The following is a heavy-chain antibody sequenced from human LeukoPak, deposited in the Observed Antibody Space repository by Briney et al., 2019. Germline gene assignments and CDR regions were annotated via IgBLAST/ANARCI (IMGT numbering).Heavy chain of an antibody. CDR2: VSSSSSYI. J-gene: IGHJ4*02. V-gene: IGHV3-21*01. CDR1: GFTFSSYG. D-gene: IGHD6-13*01. Sequence: GGSLRLSCAASGFTFSSYGMNWVRQAPGKGLEWVSSVSSSSSYIYYADSVKGRFTISRDNAKNSLYLQMNSLRAEDTAVYYCARGGRAAAGTGFDYWGQGTLVTVSS. CDR3: ARGGRAAAGTGFDY.